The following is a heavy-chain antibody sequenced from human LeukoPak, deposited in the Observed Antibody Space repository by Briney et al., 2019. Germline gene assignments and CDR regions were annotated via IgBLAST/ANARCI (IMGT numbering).Heavy chain of an antibody. Sequence: SETLSLTCAVYGGSFSGYYWSWIRQPPGKGLEWIGEINHSGSTNYNPSLKSRVTISVDTSRNQFSLKLSSVTAADTAVYYCARGGRGYSYGGGYYYGMDVWGQGTTVTVSS. D-gene: IGHD5-18*01. CDR2: INHSGST. CDR3: ARGGRGYSYGGGYYYGMDV. CDR1: GGSFSGYY. J-gene: IGHJ6*02. V-gene: IGHV4-34*01.